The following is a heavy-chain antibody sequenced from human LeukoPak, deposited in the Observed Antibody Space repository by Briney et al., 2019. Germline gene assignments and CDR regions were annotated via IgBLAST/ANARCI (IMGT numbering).Heavy chain of an antibody. CDR3: VRHIAVAGNWFDP. V-gene: IGHV4-39*01. Sequence: PSETLSLTCTVSGDSISGSSYYWGWLRQPPGKGLEWIGNIYYSGSTYYNPSLKSRVTISVDTSKNQFSLKLSSVTAADTAVYYCVRHIAVAGNWFDPWGQGTLVTVSS. CDR2: IYYSGST. CDR1: GDSISGSSYY. J-gene: IGHJ5*02. D-gene: IGHD6-19*01.